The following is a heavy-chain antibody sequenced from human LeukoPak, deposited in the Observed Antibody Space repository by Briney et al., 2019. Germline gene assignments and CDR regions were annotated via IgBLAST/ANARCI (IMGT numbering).Heavy chain of an antibody. CDR2: INHSGST. CDR3: ARGFVDIVATRGLYFDY. CDR1: GGSFSGYY. Sequence: SETLSLTCAVYGGSFSGYYWSWIRQPPGKGLEWIGEINHSGSTNYNPSLKSRVTISVDTSKNQFSLKLSSVTAADTAVCYCARGFVDIVATRGLYFDYWGQGTLVTVSS. D-gene: IGHD5-12*01. J-gene: IGHJ4*02. V-gene: IGHV4-34*01.